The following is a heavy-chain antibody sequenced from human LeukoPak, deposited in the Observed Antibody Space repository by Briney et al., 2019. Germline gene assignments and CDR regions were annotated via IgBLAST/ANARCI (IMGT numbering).Heavy chain of an antibody. Sequence: ASEKVSCKAPGYTFTSYGISWVRQAPGQGLEWMGWISAYNGNTNYAQKLQGRVTMTTDTSTSTAYMELRSLRSDDTAVYYCARHVQDYDSSGYTEGFDYWGQGTLVTVSS. CDR2: ISAYNGNT. CDR1: GYTFTSYG. V-gene: IGHV1-18*01. D-gene: IGHD3-22*01. J-gene: IGHJ4*02. CDR3: ARHVQDYDSSGYTEGFDY.